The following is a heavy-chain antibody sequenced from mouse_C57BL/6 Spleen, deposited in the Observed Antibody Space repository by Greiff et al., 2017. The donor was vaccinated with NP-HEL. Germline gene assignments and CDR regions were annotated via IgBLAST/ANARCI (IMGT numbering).Heavy chain of an antibody. V-gene: IGHV5-4*01. J-gene: IGHJ4*01. CDR2: ISDGGSYT. Sequence: EVQLVESGGGLVKPGGSLKLSCAASGFTFSSYAMSWVRLTPEKRLEWVATISDGGSYTYYPDNVKGRFTISRDNAKNNLYLQMSHLKSDDTTMYYCSRVSNYLYYYAMDYWGQGTSVTVSS. CDR1: GFTFSSYA. D-gene: IGHD2-5*01. CDR3: SRVSNYLYYYAMDY.